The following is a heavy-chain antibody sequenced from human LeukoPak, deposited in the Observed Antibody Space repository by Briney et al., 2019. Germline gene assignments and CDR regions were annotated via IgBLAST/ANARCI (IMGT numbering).Heavy chain of an antibody. CDR3: ARISSSNWYNERGAFDV. D-gene: IGHD6-13*01. CDR2: VYYTGST. CDR1: GGSISSYS. V-gene: IGHV4-59*01. Sequence: PSETLSLTCTVPGGSISSYSWSWVRQPPGKGLEWIGFVYYTGSTNYSPSLKSRVTISVDTSKNQFSLKLRSVTAADTAVYYCARISSSNWYNERGAFDVWGQGTMVTVSS. J-gene: IGHJ3*01.